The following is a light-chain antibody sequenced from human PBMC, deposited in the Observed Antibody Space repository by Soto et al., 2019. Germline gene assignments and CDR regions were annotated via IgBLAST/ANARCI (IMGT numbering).Light chain of an antibody. CDR2: DAS. V-gene: IGKV1-33*01. CDR1: QDITNS. CDR3: QQYDHLSLT. J-gene: IGKJ4*01. Sequence: DIQMTQSPSSLSASVGDRVTITCQASQDITNSLNWYQQKPGKAPNVLIFDASNLDAGVPSRFSGSGSGAYVTFTIHSLQPEDVATYYCQQYDHLSLTFGGGTKVEIK.